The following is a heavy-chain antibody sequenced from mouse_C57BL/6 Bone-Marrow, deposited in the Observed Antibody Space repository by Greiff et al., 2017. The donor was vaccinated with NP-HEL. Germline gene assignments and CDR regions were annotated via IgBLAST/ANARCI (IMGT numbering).Heavy chain of an antibody. CDR1: GFTFSSYG. CDR2: ISSGGSYT. V-gene: IGHV5-6*01. CDR3: ARGLKYYAMDY. Sequence: EVQLVESGGDLVKPGGSLKLSCAASGFTFSSYGMSWVRQTPDKRLEWVATISSGGSYTYYPDSVKGRFTISRDNAKNTLYLQMSSLKSEDTAMYYCARGLKYYAMDYWGQGTSVTVSS. J-gene: IGHJ4*01.